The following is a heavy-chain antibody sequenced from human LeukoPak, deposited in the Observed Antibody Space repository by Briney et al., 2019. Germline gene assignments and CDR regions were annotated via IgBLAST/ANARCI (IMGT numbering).Heavy chain of an antibody. Sequence: GGSLRLSCVASGFTFDDYAMHWVRQAPGKGLEWVSGISWNSGNIGYADSVKGRFTISRDNAKNSLYLQMNSLRAEDTALYYCAKGYDYDTSGTPTHWGQGTLVTVSS. V-gene: IGHV3-9*01. J-gene: IGHJ1*01. CDR1: GFTFDDYA. CDR3: AKGYDYDTSGTPTH. CDR2: ISWNSGNI. D-gene: IGHD3-22*01.